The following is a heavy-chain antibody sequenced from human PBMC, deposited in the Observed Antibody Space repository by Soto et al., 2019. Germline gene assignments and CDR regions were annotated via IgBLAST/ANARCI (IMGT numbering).Heavy chain of an antibody. D-gene: IGHD3-10*01. CDR2: ISAYNGNT. Sequence: QVQLVQSGAEVKKPGASVKVSCKASGYTFTSYGISWVRQAPGQGLEWMGWISAYNGNTNYAQKLQGRVTMTTDTSTSTAYMELRSLRSDDTAVYYCARTDLWFGELFPDSGPYYCDYWGQGTLVTVSS. CDR3: ARTDLWFGELFPDSGPYYCDY. V-gene: IGHV1-18*01. CDR1: GYTFTSYG. J-gene: IGHJ4*02.